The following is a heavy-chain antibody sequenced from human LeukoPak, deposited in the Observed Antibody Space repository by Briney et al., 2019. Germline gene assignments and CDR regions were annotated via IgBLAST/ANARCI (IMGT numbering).Heavy chain of an antibody. V-gene: IGHV3-30*04. D-gene: IGHD2-15*01. CDR2: ISYDGSNK. CDR3: ARSIVWTWFGP. Sequence: GGSLRLSCAASGFTFSSYAMHWVRQAPGKGLEWVAVISYDGSNKYYADSVKGRFTISRDNSKNTLYLQMNSLRAEDTAVYYCARSIVWTWFGPWGQGTLVTVSS. J-gene: IGHJ5*02. CDR1: GFTFSSYA.